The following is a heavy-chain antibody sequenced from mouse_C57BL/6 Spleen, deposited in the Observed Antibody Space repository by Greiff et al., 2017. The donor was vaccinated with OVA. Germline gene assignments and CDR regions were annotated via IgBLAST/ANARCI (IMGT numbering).Heavy chain of an antibody. D-gene: IGHD2-2*01. CDR2: IYPGSGNT. CDR3: ARNYGGYGYDDEDYFDY. Sequence: QVQLKQSGAELVRPGASVKLSCKASGYTFTDYYINWVKQRPGQGLEWIARIYPGSGNTYYNEKFKGKATLTAEKSSSTAYMQLSSLTSEDSAVYFCARNYGGYGYDDEDYFDYWGQGTTLTVSS. J-gene: IGHJ2*01. CDR1: GYTFTDYY. V-gene: IGHV1-76*01.